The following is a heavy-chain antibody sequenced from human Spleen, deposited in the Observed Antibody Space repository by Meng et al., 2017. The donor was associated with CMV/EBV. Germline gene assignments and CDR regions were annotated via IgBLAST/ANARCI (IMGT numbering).Heavy chain of an antibody. V-gene: IGHV1-69*05. Sequence: SVKVSCKASGGTFSSYAISWVRQAPGQGLEWMGGIIPIFGTANYAQKFQGRVTITTDESTSTAYMELRSLRSEDTAVYYCARSLTMVRGVSQLYYYYYGMDVWGQGTTVTVSS. CDR3: ARSLTMVRGVSQLYYYYYGMDV. J-gene: IGHJ6*02. D-gene: IGHD3-10*01. CDR1: GGTFSSYA. CDR2: IIPIFGTA.